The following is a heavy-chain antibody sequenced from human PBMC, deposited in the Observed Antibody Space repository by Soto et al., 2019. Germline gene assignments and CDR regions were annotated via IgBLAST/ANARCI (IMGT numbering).Heavy chain of an antibody. CDR1: GFTFSSYW. CDR3: ARDAPGYCSSTSCSLYYYYMDV. Sequence: PGGSLRLSCAASGFTFSSYWMSWVRQAPGKGLEWVANIKQDGSEKYYVDSVKGRFTISRDNAKNSLYLQMNSLRAEDTAVYYCARDAPGYCSSTSCSLYYYYMDVWGKGTTVTVSS. D-gene: IGHD2-2*01. V-gene: IGHV3-7*01. CDR2: IKQDGSEK. J-gene: IGHJ6*03.